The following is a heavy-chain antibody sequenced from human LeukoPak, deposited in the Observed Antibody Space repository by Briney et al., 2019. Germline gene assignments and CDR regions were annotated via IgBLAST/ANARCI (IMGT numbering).Heavy chain of an antibody. Sequence: SETLSLTCTVSGYSISSGYYWGWIRQPPGKGLEWIGSIYHSGSTYYNPSLKSRVTISVDTSKNQFSLKLSSVTAADTAVYYCAREVESGVWGQGTLVTVSS. CDR2: IYHSGST. CDR3: AREVESGV. CDR1: GYSISSGYY. J-gene: IGHJ4*02. V-gene: IGHV4-38-2*02. D-gene: IGHD5-24*01.